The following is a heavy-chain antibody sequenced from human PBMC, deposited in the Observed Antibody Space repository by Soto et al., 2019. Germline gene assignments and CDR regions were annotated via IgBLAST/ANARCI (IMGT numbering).Heavy chain of an antibody. CDR2: IVPLFRTT. J-gene: IGHJ6*02. CDR1: GGTFSSYA. V-gene: IGHV1-69*06. Sequence: QVQLVQSGAEAKKPGSSVKVSCKTSGGTFSSYAISWVRQAPGQGLEWMGGIVPLFRTTNYAQKFQGRVTIPADTSTDTVYMELGGLRSGDTAVYYCARGGYSSTWSNLLDRSGLDVWGQGTTVTVSS. D-gene: IGHD6-13*01. CDR3: ARGGYSSTWSNLLDRSGLDV.